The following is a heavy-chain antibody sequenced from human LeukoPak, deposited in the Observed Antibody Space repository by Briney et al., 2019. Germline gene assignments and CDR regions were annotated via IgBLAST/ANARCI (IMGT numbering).Heavy chain of an antibody. Sequence: PSETLSLTCIVSGDSITRNTYHWGWVRQPPGKGLEWIGTIYYSGSIYYNQSLRGRVALSVDTSKNQFSLKLTSVTAADTAVYYCAREGSSGWFDPWGQGILVTVSS. V-gene: IGHV4-39*02. CDR2: IYYSGSI. CDR3: AREGSSGWFDP. J-gene: IGHJ5*02. CDR1: GDSITRNTYH. D-gene: IGHD3-22*01.